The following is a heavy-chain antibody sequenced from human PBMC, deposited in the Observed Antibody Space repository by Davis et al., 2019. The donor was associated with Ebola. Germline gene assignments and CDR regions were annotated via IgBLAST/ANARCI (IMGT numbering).Heavy chain of an antibody. D-gene: IGHD6-13*01. Sequence: MPSETLSLTCSVSGGSLTSSPYYWGWVRQPPGKGLEWIGSIYYSGFTYHNPSLRSRVTLSVDTSKNQFSLKLSSVTAADTAVYYCARGAGYSLFDPWGQGTLVTVSS. CDR1: GGSLTSSPYY. J-gene: IGHJ5*02. V-gene: IGHV4-39*01. CDR3: ARGAGYSLFDP. CDR2: IYYSGFT.